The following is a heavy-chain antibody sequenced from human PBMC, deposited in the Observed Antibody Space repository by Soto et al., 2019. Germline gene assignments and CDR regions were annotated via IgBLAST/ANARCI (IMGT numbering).Heavy chain of an antibody. V-gene: IGHV4-31*03. J-gene: IGHJ4*02. D-gene: IGHD6-19*01. CDR1: GGSIISGGYY. CDR2: IYYSGST. CDR3: AREPSPMEGSGRTFDY. Sequence: SETLSLTCTVSGGSIISGGYYWNWIRQHPGKGLEWIGYIYYSGSTYYNPSLKSRVTISVDTSKNQFSLKLSSVTAADTAVYYCAREPSPMEGSGRTFDYWGQGTLVTVSS.